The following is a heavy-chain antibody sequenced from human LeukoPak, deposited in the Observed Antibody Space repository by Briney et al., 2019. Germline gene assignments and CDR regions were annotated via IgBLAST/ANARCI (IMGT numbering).Heavy chain of an antibody. CDR1: GGSISSGGYS. J-gene: IGHJ6*02. V-gene: IGHV4-30-2*01. Sequence: SETLSLTCAVSGGSISSGGYSWSWIRQPPGKGLEWIGYIYHSGSTYYNPSLKSRVTISVDRSKNQFSLKLSSVTAADTAVYYCAGFDIIYYYGMDVWGQGTTVTVSS. CDR2: IYHSGST. D-gene: IGHD3-9*01. CDR3: AGFDIIYYYGMDV.